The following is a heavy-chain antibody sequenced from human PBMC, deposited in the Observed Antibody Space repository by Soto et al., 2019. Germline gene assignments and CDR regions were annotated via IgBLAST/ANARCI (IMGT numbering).Heavy chain of an antibody. V-gene: IGHV1-3*01. CDR3: ARDVGATGD. J-gene: IGHJ4*02. CDR2: INAGDGNT. D-gene: IGHD1-26*01. Sequence: QVQLVQSGAEVKKPGASVKVSCKASGYTFTSYAMHWVRQAPGKRLEGMGWINAGDGNTKYSQKFQRRVTITRDTSASTAYMELSSLRSEDTAVYYCARDVGATGDWGQGTLVTVSS. CDR1: GYTFTSYA.